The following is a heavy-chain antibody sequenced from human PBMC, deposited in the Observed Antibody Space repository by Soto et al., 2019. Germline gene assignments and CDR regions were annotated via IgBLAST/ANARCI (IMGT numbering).Heavy chain of an antibody. V-gene: IGHV1-2*02. CDR1: GHTFTGYY. Sequence: QVQLMQSGAEVKTPGASVRVSCKASGHTFTGYYIHWVREAPGQGLEWMGWINPQTGGTSYAQKFQGRVTLSRDTSINTAYLELSRLRFDDAAVYFCARERYQVISDGMDVWGQGTTVTVSS. D-gene: IGHD2-2*01. J-gene: IGHJ6*02. CDR3: ARERYQVISDGMDV. CDR2: INPQTGGT.